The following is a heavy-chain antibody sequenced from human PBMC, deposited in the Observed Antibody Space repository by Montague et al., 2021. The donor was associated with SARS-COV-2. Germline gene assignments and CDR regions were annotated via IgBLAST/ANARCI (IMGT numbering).Heavy chain of an antibody. CDR3: AREGRGYCSSTSCQSAFDI. CDR1: GGSISSYY. Sequence: SETLSLTCTVSGGSISSYYWGWIRQPPGKGLEWIGYMYYSGSTNYNPSLKSRVTISVDTSKNQFSLKLSSMTAADTAAYYCAREGRGYCSSTSCQSAFDIWGQGTMVTVSS. CDR2: MYYSGST. J-gene: IGHJ3*02. D-gene: IGHD2-2*01. V-gene: IGHV4-59*01.